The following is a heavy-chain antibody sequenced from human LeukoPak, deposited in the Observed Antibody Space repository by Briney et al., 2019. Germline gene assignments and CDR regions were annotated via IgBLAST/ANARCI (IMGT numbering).Heavy chain of an antibody. CDR3: ATARDRNSVYSSLDY. CDR1: GYIFTGYY. CDR2: INPNSGGT. Sequence: GASVKVSCKASGYIFTGYYMHWVRQAPGQGLEWMGWINPNSGGTNYAQKFQGRVTMTRDRSISTAYMELSSLRSDDTAVYYCATARDRNSVYSSLDYWGQGTLVTVSS. J-gene: IGHJ4*02. D-gene: IGHD5/OR15-5a*01. V-gene: IGHV1-2*02.